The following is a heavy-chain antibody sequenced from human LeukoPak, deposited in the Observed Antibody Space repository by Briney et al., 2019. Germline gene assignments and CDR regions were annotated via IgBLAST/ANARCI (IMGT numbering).Heavy chain of an antibody. CDR3: ARGPMVRTNLFDY. D-gene: IGHD3-10*01. J-gene: IGHJ4*02. CDR1: GFTFSTYS. V-gene: IGHV3-48*01. Sequence: PGGSLRLSCAASGFTFSTYSMNWVRQAPGKGLEWVSYISTSSSTMYYADSVKGRFTISRDNARNSLYLQMNSLRAEDTAVYYCARGPMVRTNLFDYWGQGTLVTVSS. CDR2: ISTSSSTM.